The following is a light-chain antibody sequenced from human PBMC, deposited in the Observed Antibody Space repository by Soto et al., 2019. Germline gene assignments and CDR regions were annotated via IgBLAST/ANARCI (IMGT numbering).Light chain of an antibody. J-gene: IGKJ1*01. V-gene: IGKV3-15*01. CDR1: QSVSSN. CDR2: GAS. CDR3: QQYNNWPRT. Sequence: EIVMTQSPATLSVSPGERATLSCRASQSVSSNLAWYQQKPGQAPRRLIYGASTRATGIPARFSGSGSGTGFTLTISSLQSKDLAVYYCQQYNNWPRTFGQGTKVEI.